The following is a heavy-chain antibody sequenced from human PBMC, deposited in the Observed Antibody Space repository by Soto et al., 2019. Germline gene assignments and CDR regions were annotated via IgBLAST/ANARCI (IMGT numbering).Heavy chain of an antibody. CDR2: ISAYNGNT. D-gene: IGHD2-2*01. Sequence: QVQLVQSGAEVKKPGASVKVSCKAFRYTFSSYGLSWVRQAPGQGLEWMGWISAYNGNTNYAQKPQGRVTMTTDTSTSTGYMELRSLRSDDTAVYYCARDAGSTSNWFDPWGQGTLVTVSS. J-gene: IGHJ5*02. CDR1: RYTFSSYG. V-gene: IGHV1-18*04. CDR3: ARDAGSTSNWFDP.